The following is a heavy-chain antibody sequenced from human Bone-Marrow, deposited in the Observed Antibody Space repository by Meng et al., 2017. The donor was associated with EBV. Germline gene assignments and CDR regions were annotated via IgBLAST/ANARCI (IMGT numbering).Heavy chain of an antibody. J-gene: IGHJ4*02. CDR2: LIPMSDAT. CDR3: ATESGGGFNPDY. Sequence: QGPLGAAGAVVERPWSTLTLSCKTSGDPFTADGHCWMRHAPAPGLGWMGGLIPMSDATHYAQKFHGSVTITSVESTSTHYLHMSGLRTEDTAVYYCATESGGGFNPDYWGQGTLVTVSS. V-gene: IGHV1-69*01. CDR1: GDPFTADG. D-gene: IGHD3-10*01.